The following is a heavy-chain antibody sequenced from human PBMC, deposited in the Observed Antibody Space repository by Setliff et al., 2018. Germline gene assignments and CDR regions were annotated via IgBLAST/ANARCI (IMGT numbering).Heavy chain of an antibody. D-gene: IGHD3-9*01. V-gene: IGHV1-69*10. J-gene: IGHJ6*02. CDR3: ASKYYDILTGPSLTWYGMDV. CDR1: GGTFSSYA. CDR2: IIPILGIA. Sequence: VKVSCKASGGTFSSYAISWVRQAPGQGLEWMGGIIPILGIANYAQKFQGRVTITADKSTSTAYMELSSLRSEDTAVYYCASKYYDILTGPSLTWYGMDVWGQGTTVTVSS.